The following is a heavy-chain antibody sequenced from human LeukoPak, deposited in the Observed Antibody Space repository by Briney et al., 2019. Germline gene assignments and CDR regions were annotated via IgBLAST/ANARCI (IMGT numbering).Heavy chain of an antibody. D-gene: IGHD2-21*02. CDR2: INPDGRDT. CDR3: TSWGDTTAEYFQR. Sequence: GGSLRLSCVVSGFTFNRCWMNWVRQAPGKGLEWVAHINPDGRDTYYVDSVEGRFTISRDNAQNSMYLQMNSLRVEDTAVYYCTSWGDTTAEYFQRWGQGTLVTVSS. CDR1: GFTFNRCW. J-gene: IGHJ1*01. V-gene: IGHV3-7*01.